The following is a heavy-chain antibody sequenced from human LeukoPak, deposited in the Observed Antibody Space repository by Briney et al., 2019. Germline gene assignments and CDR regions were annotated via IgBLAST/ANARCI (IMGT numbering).Heavy chain of an antibody. J-gene: IGHJ4*02. Sequence: GGSLRLSCTASGFTFGDYAMSWVRQAPGKGLEWVGFIRSKAYGGTTEYAASVKGRFTISRDDSKSIAYLQMNSLKTEDTAVYYCTRDDSSGYYAYREDYWGQGTLVTVSS. V-gene: IGHV3-49*04. D-gene: IGHD3-22*01. CDR1: GFTFGDYA. CDR3: TRDDSSGYYAYREDY. CDR2: IRSKAYGGTT.